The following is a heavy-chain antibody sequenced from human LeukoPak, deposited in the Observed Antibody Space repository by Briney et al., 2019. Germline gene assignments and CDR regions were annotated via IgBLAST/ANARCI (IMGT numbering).Heavy chain of an antibody. CDR2: ISGSGGST. CDR1: GFTFSNYW. J-gene: IGHJ6*03. V-gene: IGHV3-23*01. D-gene: IGHD3-16*01. Sequence: GGSLRLSCAASGFTFSNYWMTWVRQAPGKGLEWVSAISGSGGSTYYADSVKGRFTISGDNSKNTLYLQMNSLRAEDTAVYYCAKKGGPLYYYYYMDVWGKGTTVTVSS. CDR3: AKKGGPLYYYYYMDV.